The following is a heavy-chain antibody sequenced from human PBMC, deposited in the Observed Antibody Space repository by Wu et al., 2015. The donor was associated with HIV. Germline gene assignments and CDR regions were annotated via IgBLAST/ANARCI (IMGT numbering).Heavy chain of an antibody. J-gene: IGHJ3*02. Sequence: QVQLVQSGAEVKKPGASVKVSCEASGYIFTSYYMHWVRQAPGQGLEWMGIINPSGGSTSYAQKFQGRVTMTRDTSTSTVYMELSSLRSEDTAVYYCARELTGGNSDRDAFDIWGQGTMVTVSS. V-gene: IGHV1-46*01. CDR1: GYIFTSYY. D-gene: IGHD4-23*01. CDR3: ARELTGGNSDRDAFDI. CDR2: INPSGGST.